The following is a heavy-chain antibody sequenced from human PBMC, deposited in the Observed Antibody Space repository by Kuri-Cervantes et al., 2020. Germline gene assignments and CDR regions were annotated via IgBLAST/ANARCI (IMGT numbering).Heavy chain of an antibody. V-gene: IGHV1-2*02. Sequence: ASVKVSCKASGYTFTGYYMHWVRQAPGQGLEWMGWINPNSGGTNYAQKFQGRVTMTRDTSISTAYMELSSLTFDDTGVYYCATPGGHSGYAYGLDVWGQGTTVTVSS. D-gene: IGHD5-12*01. CDR3: ATPGGHSGYAYGLDV. CDR1: GYTFTGYY. J-gene: IGHJ6*02. CDR2: INPNSGGT.